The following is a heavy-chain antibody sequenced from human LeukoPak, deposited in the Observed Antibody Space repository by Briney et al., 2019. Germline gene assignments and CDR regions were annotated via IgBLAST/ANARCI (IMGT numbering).Heavy chain of an antibody. CDR3: ARASFGRAGYFDY. CDR2: IYYSGST. Sequence: SETLSLTCTVSGGSISSYYWNWIRQPPGKGLEWIGYIYYSGSTNYNPSLKSRVTISVDTSKNQFSLKLSSVTAADTAVYYCARASFGRAGYFDYWGQGTLVTVSS. V-gene: IGHV4-59*01. D-gene: IGHD3-10*01. J-gene: IGHJ4*02. CDR1: GGSISSYY.